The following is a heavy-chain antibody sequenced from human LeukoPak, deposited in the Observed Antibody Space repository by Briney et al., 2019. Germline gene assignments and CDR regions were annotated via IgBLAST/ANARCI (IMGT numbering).Heavy chain of an antibody. D-gene: IGHD3-9*01. CDR1: GYTFTSDY. Sequence: ASVKLSCKASGYTFTSDYIRGLLQHPAQKGQGMGWINPNSGGTNYTPNFKGRVTMTRDTSINQSYMERSRLTSDDTAVYYCARATPELRYFDWLSSGTYDWFDPWGQGTLVTVSS. V-gene: IGHV1-2*02. CDR3: ARATPELRYFDWLSSGTYDWFDP. CDR2: INPNSGGT. J-gene: IGHJ5*02.